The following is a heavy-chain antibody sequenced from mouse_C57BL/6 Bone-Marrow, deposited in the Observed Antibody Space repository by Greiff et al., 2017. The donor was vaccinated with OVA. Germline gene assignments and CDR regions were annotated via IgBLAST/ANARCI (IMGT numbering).Heavy chain of an antibody. Sequence: QVQLQQSGADLARPGASVKMSCKASGYTFTSYTMHWVKQRPGQGLEWIGYINPSSGYTKYNQKFKDKATLTADKSSSTAYMQLSSLTSEDSAVYYCARNYYGSSWFAYWGQGTLVTVSA. D-gene: IGHD1-1*01. CDR1: GYTFTSYT. CDR2: INPSSGYT. J-gene: IGHJ3*01. V-gene: IGHV1-4*01. CDR3: ARNYYGSSWFAY.